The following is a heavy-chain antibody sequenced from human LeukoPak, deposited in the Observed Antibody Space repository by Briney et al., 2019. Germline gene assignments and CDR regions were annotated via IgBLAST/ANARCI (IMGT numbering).Heavy chain of an antibody. CDR1: GFSFSTYS. J-gene: IGHJ4*02. D-gene: IGHD1-26*01. Sequence: GGSLRLSCVVSGFSFSTYSLNWIRQAPGKGLEWVGRIKSKTDGGTTDYAAPVKGRFTISRDGSKNTLYLQMNSLKIEDTAVYYCSTTDSGSYWGQGTLVTVSS. CDR2: IKSKTDGGTT. V-gene: IGHV3-15*01. CDR3: STTDSGSY.